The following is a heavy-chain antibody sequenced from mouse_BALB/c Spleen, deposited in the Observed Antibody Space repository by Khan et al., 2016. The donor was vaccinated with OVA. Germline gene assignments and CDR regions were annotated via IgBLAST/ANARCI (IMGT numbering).Heavy chain of an antibody. Sequence: EVELVESGPGLVKPSQSLSLTCTVTGYSITSNYAWNWIRQFPGNKLEWMGYISYSGRTSYIPSLKSRISITSDTSKNPFFLQLNSVTTEDTATYYCARGNYYGYAMDYWGQGTSVTVSS. V-gene: IGHV3-2*02. CDR2: ISYSGRT. CDR3: ARGNYYGYAMDY. J-gene: IGHJ4*01. D-gene: IGHD1-1*01. CDR1: GYSITSNYA.